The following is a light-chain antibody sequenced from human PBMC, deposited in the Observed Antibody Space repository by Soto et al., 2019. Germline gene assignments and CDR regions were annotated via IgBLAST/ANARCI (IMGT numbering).Light chain of an antibody. CDR2: QDS. CDR3: QSWDSSNVV. J-gene: IGLJ2*01. CDR1: KLGDKY. V-gene: IGLV3-1*01. Sequence: SYELTQPPSVSVSPGQTASIPCSGDKLGDKYACWYQQKPGQSPVLVIYQDSKRPSGIPERFSGSNSGNTATLTISGTQAMEEADYYCQSWDSSNVVFGGGTKLTVL.